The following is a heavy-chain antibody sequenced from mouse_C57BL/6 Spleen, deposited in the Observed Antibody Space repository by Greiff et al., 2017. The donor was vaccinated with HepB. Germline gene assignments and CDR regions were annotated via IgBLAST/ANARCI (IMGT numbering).Heavy chain of an antibody. D-gene: IGHD2-2*01. V-gene: IGHV1-26*01. CDR3: ASVYGSWFAY. CDR2: INPNNGGT. J-gene: IGHJ3*01. CDR1: GYTFTDYY. Sequence: EVQLQQSGPELVKPGASVKISCKASGYTFTDYYMNWVKQSHGKSLEWIGDINPNNGGTSYNQKFKGKATLTVDKSSSTAYMELRSLTSEDSAVYYGASVYGSWFAYWGQGTLVTVSA.